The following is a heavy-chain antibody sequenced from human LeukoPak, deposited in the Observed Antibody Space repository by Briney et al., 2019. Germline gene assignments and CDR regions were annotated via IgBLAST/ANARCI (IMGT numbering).Heavy chain of an antibody. Sequence: VAAVKMSSKAAGYTFSGYYIHWVRQPPGQGLEWMGWINPNTDGAKYVHRFQDRVTMTRATHTSTAYMEVSRLSYDDTAASYYARPLRVTMIRGAVFRASSDIDPWGQGSLVTVSS. CDR1: GYTFSGYY. CDR3: ARPLRVTMIRGAVFRASSDIDP. V-gene: IGHV1-2*02. J-gene: IGHJ5*02. D-gene: IGHD3-10*01. CDR2: INPNTDGA.